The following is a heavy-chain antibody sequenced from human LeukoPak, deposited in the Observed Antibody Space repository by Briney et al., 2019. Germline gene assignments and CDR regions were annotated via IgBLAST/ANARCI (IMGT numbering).Heavy chain of an antibody. V-gene: IGHV4-39*01. CDR2: IYYSGST. CDR1: GGSISSSSYY. D-gene: IGHD2-2*01. CDR3: ARQLGYCSSTSCYADKVDY. Sequence: SETLSLTCTVSGGSISSSSYYWGWIRQPPGKGLEWIGSIYYSGSTYYNPSLKSRVTISVDTSKNQFSLKLSSVTAADTAAYYCARQLGYCSSTSCYADKVDYWGQGTLVTASS. J-gene: IGHJ4*02.